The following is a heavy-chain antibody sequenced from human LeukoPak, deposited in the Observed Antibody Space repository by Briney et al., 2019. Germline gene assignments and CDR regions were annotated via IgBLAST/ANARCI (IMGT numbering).Heavy chain of an antibody. CDR1: GGSIRGYY. D-gene: IGHD6-19*01. Sequence: SETLSLTCTVSGGSIRGYYWTWIRQPAGKGLEWIGRIYTSGSTNYNPSLKSRVTMSLDTSKKQFSLKLSSVTAADTAVYYCARAWQWLPFDYWGQGTLVAVSS. CDR2: IYTSGST. J-gene: IGHJ4*02. V-gene: IGHV4-4*07. CDR3: ARAWQWLPFDY.